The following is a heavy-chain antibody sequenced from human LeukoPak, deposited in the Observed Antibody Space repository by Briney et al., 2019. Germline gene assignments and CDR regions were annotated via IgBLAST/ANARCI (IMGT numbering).Heavy chain of an antibody. Sequence: ASVKVSCKASGYTFTGYYMRWVRQAPGQGLEWMGWINPNSGGTNYAQKFQGRVTMTRDTSISTAYMELSRLRSDDTAVYYCARVQPCSSTSCYTRGIGYWGQGTLVTVSS. CDR3: ARVQPCSSTSCYTRGIGY. V-gene: IGHV1-2*02. CDR1: GYTFTGYY. CDR2: INPNSGGT. J-gene: IGHJ4*02. D-gene: IGHD2-2*02.